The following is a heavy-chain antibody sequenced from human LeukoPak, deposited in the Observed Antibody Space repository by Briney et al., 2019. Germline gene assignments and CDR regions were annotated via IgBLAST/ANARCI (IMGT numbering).Heavy chain of an antibody. CDR1: GFTFSSYS. Sequence: PGGSLRLSCAASGFTFSSYSMSWVRQAPGKGLEWVSSISSSSSYIYYADSVKGRFTISRDNAKNSLYLQMNSLRAEDTAVYYCARVVDMRGYRGHFDYWGQGTLVTVSS. D-gene: IGHD5-12*01. CDR2: ISSSSSYI. V-gene: IGHV3-21*01. J-gene: IGHJ4*02. CDR3: ARVVDMRGYRGHFDY.